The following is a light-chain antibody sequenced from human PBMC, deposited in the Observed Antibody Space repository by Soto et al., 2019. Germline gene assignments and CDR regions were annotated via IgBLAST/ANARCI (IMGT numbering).Light chain of an antibody. CDR1: QSVSRY. J-gene: IGKJ5*01. CDR3: LQRYNWPLT. V-gene: IGKV3-11*01. CDR2: DAS. Sequence: PGERATLSCRTSQSVSRYLAWYQQKPGQPPTLLIFDASNRATGIPARFSGSGSGTDFTLTISSLEPEDFAVYHCLQRYNWPLTFGQGTRLEIK.